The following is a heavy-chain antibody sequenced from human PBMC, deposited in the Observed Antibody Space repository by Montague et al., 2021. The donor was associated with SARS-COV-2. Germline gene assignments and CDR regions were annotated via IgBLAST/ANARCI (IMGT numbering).Heavy chain of an antibody. J-gene: IGHJ4*02. D-gene: IGHD1-1*01. CDR1: GFTFGDYA. CDR2: ISWNSGSI. CDR3: GRDAKATVY. Sequence: SLRLSCAASGFTFGDYAMHWVRQAPGKGLEWVPGISWNSGSIAYADSVKGRFTISRDNAKNSLYLQMNSLTAEDTAVYYCGRDAKATVYWGQGTLVTVSS. V-gene: IGHV3-9*01.